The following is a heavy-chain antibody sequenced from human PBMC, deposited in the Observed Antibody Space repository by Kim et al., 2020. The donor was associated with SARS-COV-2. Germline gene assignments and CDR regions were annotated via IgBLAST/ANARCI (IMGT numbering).Heavy chain of an antibody. CDR3: ARATGAGTCTSIYFDY. D-gene: IGHD6-13*01. Sequence: GGSLRLSCAASGFTFSSYGMHWVRQAPGKGLEWVAVISYDGSNKYYADSVKGRFTISRDNSKNTLYLQMNRLRAEDTAVYYCARATGAGTCTSIYFDYWGQGTPVTVSS. CDR2: ISYDGSNK. J-gene: IGHJ4*02. CDR1: GFTFSSYG. V-gene: IGHV3-30*03.